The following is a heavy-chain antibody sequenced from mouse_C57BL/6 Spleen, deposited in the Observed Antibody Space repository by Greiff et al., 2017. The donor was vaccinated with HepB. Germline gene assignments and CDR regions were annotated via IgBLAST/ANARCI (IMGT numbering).Heavy chain of an antibody. Sequence: VQLQQSGAELVKPGASVKLSCKASGYTFTSYWMHWVKQRPGQGLEWIGMIHPNSGSTNYNEKFKSKATLTVDKSSSTAYMQLSSLTSEDSAVYYWAHYSNGEAMDYWGQGTSVTVSS. V-gene: IGHV1-64*01. CDR3: AHYSNGEAMDY. CDR1: GYTFTSYW. J-gene: IGHJ4*01. D-gene: IGHD2-5*01. CDR2: IHPNSGST.